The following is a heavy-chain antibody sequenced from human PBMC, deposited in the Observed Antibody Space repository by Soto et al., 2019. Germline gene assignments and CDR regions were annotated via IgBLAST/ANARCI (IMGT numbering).Heavy chain of an antibody. CDR2: ISYDGSNK. CDR1: GFTFSSYA. V-gene: IGHV3-30-3*01. D-gene: IGHD3-16*01. Sequence: PGGSLRLSCAASGFTFSSYAMHWVRQAPGKGLEWVAVISYDGSNKYYADSVKGRFTISRDNSKNTLYLQMNSLRAQDTAVYYCARGGGTAPNYFDYWGQGTLVTVSS. J-gene: IGHJ4*02. CDR3: ARGGGTAPNYFDY.